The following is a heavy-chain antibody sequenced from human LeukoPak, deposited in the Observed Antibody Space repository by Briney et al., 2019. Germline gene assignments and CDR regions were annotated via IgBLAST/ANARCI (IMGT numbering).Heavy chain of an antibody. CDR3: ARGMVHREVTCSSTSCYWEYYFDY. D-gene: IGHD2-2*01. J-gene: IGHJ4*02. Sequence: GGSLRLSCAASGFTFSSYSMNWVRQAPGKGLEWVSSISSSSSYIYYADSVKGRFTISRDNAKNSLYLQMNSLGAEDTAVYYCARGMVHREVTCSSTSCYWEYYFDYWGQGTLVTVSS. V-gene: IGHV3-21*01. CDR2: ISSSSSYI. CDR1: GFTFSSYS.